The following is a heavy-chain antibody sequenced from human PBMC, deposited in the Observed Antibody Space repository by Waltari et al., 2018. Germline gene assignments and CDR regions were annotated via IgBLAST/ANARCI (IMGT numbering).Heavy chain of an antibody. V-gene: IGHV4-39*07. CDR2: IYYSGST. J-gene: IGHJ4*02. CDR3: ARVFLRGRDYSTHFDY. D-gene: IGHD6-13*01. CDR1: GGSISSSSSY. Sequence: QLQLQESGPGLVKPSETLSLTCTVSGGSISSSSSYWGWIRQPPGKGLEWIGSIYYSGSTYYNPALKSRVTISVDTSKNQFSLKLSSVTAADTAVYYCARVFLRGRDYSTHFDYWGQGTLVTVSS.